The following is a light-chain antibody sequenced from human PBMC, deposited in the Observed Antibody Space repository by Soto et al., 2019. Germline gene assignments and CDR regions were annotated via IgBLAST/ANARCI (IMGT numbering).Light chain of an antibody. CDR3: QQYSRYPWT. V-gene: IGKV1-5*03. Sequence: QMTQSPSTLSASVGDRVTITCWASQSVGSWLAWHQQKAGRAPKVLVYKASSLQNGVPSRFSGSGSGIEFTLTNSSLKPDDVATYFCQQYSRYPWTFGQGTKVEIK. CDR2: KAS. J-gene: IGKJ1*01. CDR1: QSVGSW.